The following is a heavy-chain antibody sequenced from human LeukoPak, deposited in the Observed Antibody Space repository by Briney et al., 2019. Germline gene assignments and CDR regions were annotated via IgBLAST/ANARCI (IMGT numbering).Heavy chain of an antibody. CDR3: ARDRISNYYYYYGMDV. Sequence: SETLSLTCTVSGYSINSGFYWGWIRQPPGKGLEWIGNIYYGVTTTHHPSLKSRVTISMDTPKNQFSLKLSSVTAADTAVYYCARDRISNYYYYYGMDVWGQGTTVTVSS. CDR1: GYSINSGFY. CDR2: IYYGVTT. V-gene: IGHV4-38-2*02. D-gene: IGHD6-13*01. J-gene: IGHJ6*02.